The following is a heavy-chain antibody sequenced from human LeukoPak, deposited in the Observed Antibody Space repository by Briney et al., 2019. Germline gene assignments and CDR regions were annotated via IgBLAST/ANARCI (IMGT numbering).Heavy chain of an antibody. CDR1: GYSFTSYW. CDR3: ARHEANWNYRERYYGMDV. CDR2: IYPGDSDT. J-gene: IGHJ6*02. V-gene: IGHV5-51*01. D-gene: IGHD1-7*01. Sequence: GESLQISCKGSGYSFTSYWIGWVRQMPGKGLEWMGIIYPGDSDTRYSPSFQGQVTISADKSISTAYLQWSSLKASGTAMYYCARHEANWNYRERYYGMDVWGQGTTVTVSS.